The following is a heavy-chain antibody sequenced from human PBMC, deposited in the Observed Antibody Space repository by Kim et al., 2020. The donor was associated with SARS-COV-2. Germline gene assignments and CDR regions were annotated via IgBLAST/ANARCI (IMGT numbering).Heavy chain of an antibody. CDR1: GFTFSSYS. CDR3: ARDDLAYYDSSGYYPGAFDI. D-gene: IGHD3-22*01. J-gene: IGHJ3*02. CDR2: ISSSSSYI. Sequence: GGSLRLSCAASGFTFSSYSMNWVRQAPGKGLEWVSSISSSSSYIYYADSVKGRFTISRDNAKNSLYLQMNSLRAEDTAVYYCARDDLAYYDSSGYYPGAFDIWGQGTMVTVSS. V-gene: IGHV3-21*01.